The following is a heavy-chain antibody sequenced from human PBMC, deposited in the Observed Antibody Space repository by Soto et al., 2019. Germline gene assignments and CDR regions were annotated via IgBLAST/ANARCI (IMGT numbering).Heavy chain of an antibody. CDR2: IVVGSGNT. CDR1: GYTFTSYA. Sequence: GASVKVSCKASGYTFTSYAMHWVRQAPGQRLEWMGWIVVGSGNTNYAQKFQERVTITRDMSTSTAYMELSSLRSEDTAVYYCAARGPGERDYWGQGTLVTVSS. V-gene: IGHV1-58*02. J-gene: IGHJ4*02. CDR3: AARGPGERDY.